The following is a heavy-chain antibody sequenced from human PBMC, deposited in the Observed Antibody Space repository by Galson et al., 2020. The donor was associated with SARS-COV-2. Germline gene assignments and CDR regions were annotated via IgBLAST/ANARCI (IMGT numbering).Heavy chain of an antibody. Sequence: ASEPLSLTCSVSGGTIGSYYWSWIRQPAGKGLEWIGRIYTTGSTTYNPSLKNRVTMPLDKSKNQFSLKLSSVTAADTAVYYCVRDLHYYDSSAYRYYYTIDVGGQGTTVTVSS. V-gene: IGHV4-4*07. D-gene: IGHD3-22*01. CDR1: GGTIGSYY. J-gene: IGHJ6*02. CDR3: VRDLHYYDSSAYRYYYTIDV. CDR2: IYTTGST.